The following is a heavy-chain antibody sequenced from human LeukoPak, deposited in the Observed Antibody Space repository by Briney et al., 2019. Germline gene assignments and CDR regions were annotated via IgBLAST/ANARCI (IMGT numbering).Heavy chain of an antibody. Sequence: PGGSLRLSCAASGFTFSSYWMHWVHQAPGKGLVWVSRINSDGSSTSYADSVKGRFTISRDNSKNTLYLQMGSPRAEDMAVYYCARELGISFDYWGQGTLVTVSS. CDR3: ARELGISFDY. D-gene: IGHD7-27*01. J-gene: IGHJ4*02. CDR1: GFTFSSYW. V-gene: IGHV3-74*01. CDR2: INSDGSST.